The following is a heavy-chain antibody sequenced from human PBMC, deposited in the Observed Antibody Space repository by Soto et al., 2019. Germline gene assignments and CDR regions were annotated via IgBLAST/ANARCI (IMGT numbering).Heavy chain of an antibody. CDR2: ISAYNGNT. V-gene: IGHV1-18*04. CDR1: GYTFTSYG. D-gene: IGHD4-17*01. Sequence: QVQLVQSGAEVKKPGASVKVSCKASGYTFTSYGISWVRQAPGQGLEWMGWISAYNGNTNYAQKLQGRVTMTTDTSTSTAYRELRSVRSDDTAVYYCARSFRLGATVVTPEGYWGQGTLVTVSS. J-gene: IGHJ4*02. CDR3: ARSFRLGATVVTPEGY.